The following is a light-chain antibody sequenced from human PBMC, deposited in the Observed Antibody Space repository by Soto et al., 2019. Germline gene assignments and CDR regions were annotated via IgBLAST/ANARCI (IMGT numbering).Light chain of an antibody. V-gene: IGKV3-20*01. CDR1: QSVSSSF. Sequence: EIVLAQSPGTLSLSPGESATLSCRASQSVSSSFLAWYQQKAGQAPRLLIYGASRRDTGIPDRFSGSGSGTDFTLTIRRLEPEDFAVYYCQQYVSSPWACGQGTKVQI. J-gene: IGKJ1*01. CDR3: QQYVSSPWA. CDR2: GAS.